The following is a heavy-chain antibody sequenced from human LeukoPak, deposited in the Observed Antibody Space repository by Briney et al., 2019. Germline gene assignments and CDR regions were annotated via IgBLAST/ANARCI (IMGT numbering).Heavy chain of an antibody. D-gene: IGHD6-13*01. V-gene: IGHV4-61*01. Sequence: PSETLSLTCTVSGGSVSSGSYYWSWIRQPPGKGLEWIGYIYYSGSTNYNPSLKSRVTISVDTSKNQFSLKLSSVTAADTATYYCARDAMSSSSWGAGDVWGQGTTVTVSS. CDR1: GGSVSSGSYY. CDR3: ARDAMSSSSWGAGDV. J-gene: IGHJ6*02. CDR2: IYYSGST.